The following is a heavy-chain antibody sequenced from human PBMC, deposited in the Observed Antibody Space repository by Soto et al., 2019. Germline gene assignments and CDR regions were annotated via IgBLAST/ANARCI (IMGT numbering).Heavy chain of an antibody. CDR2: IIPLLGIA. Sequence: QVQLVQSGAEVKKPGSSVKVSCKASGGTFSSYTISWVRQAPGQGLEWMGRIIPLLGIANYSQKFQGRVTITADKSTSTAYIKLSSLRSEDPAVYYCASIPPRRYYEIQGGSYYYYYYMDVWGKGTTVTVSS. CDR3: ASIPPRRYYEIQGGSYYYYYYMDV. V-gene: IGHV1-69*02. CDR1: GGTFSSYT. J-gene: IGHJ6*03. D-gene: IGHD3-9*01.